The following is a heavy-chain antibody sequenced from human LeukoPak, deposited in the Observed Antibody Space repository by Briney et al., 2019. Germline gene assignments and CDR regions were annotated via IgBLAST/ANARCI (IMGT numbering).Heavy chain of an antibody. CDR2: IYYSGST. CDR3: ASLDYYDSSAGGYWFDP. CDR1: GGSISSYY. Sequence: SETLSLTCTVSGGSISSYYWSWIRQPPGKGLEWIGYIYYSGSTNYNPSLKSRVTISVDTSKNQFSLKLSSVTAADTAVYYCASLDYYDSSAGGYWFDPWGQGTLVTVSS. J-gene: IGHJ5*02. V-gene: IGHV4-59*01. D-gene: IGHD3-22*01.